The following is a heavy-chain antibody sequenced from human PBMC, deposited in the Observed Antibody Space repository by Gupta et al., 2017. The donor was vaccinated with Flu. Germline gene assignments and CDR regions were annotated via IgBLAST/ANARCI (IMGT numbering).Heavy chain of an antibody. CDR3: ARDEGGSGWYLGAYDAFDI. J-gene: IGHJ3*02. CDR1: GFTFSSYG. D-gene: IGHD6-19*01. CDR2: IWYDGSNK. V-gene: IGHV3-33*01. Sequence: QVQLVESGGGVVQPGRSLRLSCAASGFTFSSYGMHWVRQAPGKGLEWVAVIWYDGSNKYYADSVKGRFTISRDNSKNTLYLQMNSLRAEDTAVYYCARDEGGSGWYLGAYDAFDIWGQGTMVTVSS.